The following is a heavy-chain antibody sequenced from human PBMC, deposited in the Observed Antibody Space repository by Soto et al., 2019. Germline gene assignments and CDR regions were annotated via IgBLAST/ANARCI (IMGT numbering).Heavy chain of an antibody. CDR2: ISWKSGGI. CDR3: AKAHCSRTSCPWDKRYYYMDV. V-gene: IGHV3-9*01. D-gene: IGHD2-2*01. Sequence: EVRVVESGGGLVEPGRSLRLSCAASGFTFEDYAMHWVRQAPGKGPEWVSGISWKSGGIGYADSVKGRFTISRDNTKNSLYLQMNSLRAEDTALYYCAKAHCSRTSCPWDKRYYYMDVWGKGTLVTVSS. J-gene: IGHJ6*03. CDR1: GFTFEDYA.